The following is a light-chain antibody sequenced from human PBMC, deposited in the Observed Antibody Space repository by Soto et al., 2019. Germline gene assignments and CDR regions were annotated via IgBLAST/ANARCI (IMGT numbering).Light chain of an antibody. CDR3: QQYNNWPLT. CDR2: GAS. Sequence: ETVLSQSPGTLSLFLGERATLSCGASQSVSSNLAWYQQKPGQAPRLLIYGASTRATGIPARFSGSGSGTEFTLTISSLQSEDFAVYYCQQYNNWPLTFGGGTKVDIK. CDR1: QSVSSN. V-gene: IGKV3-15*01. J-gene: IGKJ4*01.